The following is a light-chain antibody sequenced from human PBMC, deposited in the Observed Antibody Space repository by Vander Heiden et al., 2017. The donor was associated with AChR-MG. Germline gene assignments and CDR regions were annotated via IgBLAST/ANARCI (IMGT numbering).Light chain of an antibody. CDR2: GNN. CDR1: STNIGNNF. J-gene: IGLJ2*01. Sequence: QSVLTQPPSASRTPGHMVTFSCSGSSTNIGNNFVSWYQQLPGTAPQLLIFGNNQRPSGVPDRFSASKYGTSGSLAISGLRSEDEADYYCAAWDDSLSGVVFGGGTKLTV. V-gene: IGLV1-47*01. CDR3: AAWDDSLSGVV.